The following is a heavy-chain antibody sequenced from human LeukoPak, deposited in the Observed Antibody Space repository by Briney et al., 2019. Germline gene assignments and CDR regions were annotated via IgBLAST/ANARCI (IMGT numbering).Heavy chain of an antibody. CDR3: ARQYSSGWYCYYGMDV. CDR2: IIPILGIA. D-gene: IGHD6-19*01. V-gene: IGHV1-69*04. CDR1: GGTFSSYA. J-gene: IGHJ6*02. Sequence: ASVKVSCKASGGTFSSYAISWVRQAPGQGLEWMGRIIPILGIANYAQKFQGRVTITADKSTSTAYMELSSLRSEDTAVYYCARQYSSGWYCYYGMDVWGQGTTVTVSS.